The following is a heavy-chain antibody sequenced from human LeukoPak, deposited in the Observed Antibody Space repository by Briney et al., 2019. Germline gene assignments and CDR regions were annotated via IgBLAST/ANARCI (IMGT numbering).Heavy chain of an antibody. V-gene: IGHV1-18*01. Sequence: ASVKVSCKASGYTFTSYGISWVRQAPGQGLEWMGWISAYNGNTEYAQKLQGRVTMTTDTSTSTAYMELRSLRSDDTAVYYCARQSYYDSSGYSTTYYYYYYMDVWGKGTTVTVSS. D-gene: IGHD3-22*01. J-gene: IGHJ6*03. CDR2: ISAYNGNT. CDR1: GYTFTSYG. CDR3: ARQSYYDSSGYSTTYYYYYYMDV.